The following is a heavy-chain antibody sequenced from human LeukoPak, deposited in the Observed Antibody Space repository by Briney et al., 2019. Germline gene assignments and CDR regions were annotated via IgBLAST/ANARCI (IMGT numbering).Heavy chain of an antibody. V-gene: IGHV1-46*01. J-gene: IGHJ4*02. CDR3: ARDGPTAAPFDY. CDR2: INPSGGST. Sequence: ASVKVSCKASGYXFTSYDMHWVRQAPGQGLEWMGIINPSGGSTSYAQRFQGRVAMTRDTSTTTVYMEVNSLTSEDTAVYFCARDGPTAAPFDYWGQGTLVTVSS. D-gene: IGHD2-2*01. CDR1: GYXFTSYD.